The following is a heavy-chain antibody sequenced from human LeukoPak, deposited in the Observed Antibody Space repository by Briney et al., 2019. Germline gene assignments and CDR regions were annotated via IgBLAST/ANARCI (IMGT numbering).Heavy chain of an antibody. V-gene: IGHV1-8*01. CDR1: GYTFTSYD. D-gene: IGHD2-2*01. Sequence: ASVKVSCKASGYTFTSYDINWVRQATGQGLEWMGWMNPNSGNTGYAQKFQGRVTMTRNTSISTAYMELSSLRSEDTAVYYCARGPTDYCSSTSCYVFMDVWGQGTTVTASS. CDR2: MNPNSGNT. CDR3: ARGPTDYCSSTSCYVFMDV. J-gene: IGHJ6*02.